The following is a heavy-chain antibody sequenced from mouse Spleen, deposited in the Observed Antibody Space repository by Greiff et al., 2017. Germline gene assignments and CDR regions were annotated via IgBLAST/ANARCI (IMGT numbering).Heavy chain of an antibody. J-gene: IGHJ4*01. CDR2: INPYNGDT. Sequence: EVQLQQSGPELVKPGDSVKISCKASGYSFTGYFMNWVMQSHGKSLEWIGRINPYNGDTFYNQKFKGKATLTVDKSSSTAHMELRSLTSEDSAVYYCARWSDGYDDEYYAMDYWGQGTSVTVSS. V-gene: IGHV1-20*01. D-gene: IGHD2-2*01. CDR3: ARWSDGYDDEYYAMDY. CDR1: GYSFTGYF.